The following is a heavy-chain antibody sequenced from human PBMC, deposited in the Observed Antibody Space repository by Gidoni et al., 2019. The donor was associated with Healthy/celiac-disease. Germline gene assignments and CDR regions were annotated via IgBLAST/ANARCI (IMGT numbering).Heavy chain of an antibody. Sequence: QVQLQQWGAGLLKPSETLSLTCAVYGGSFSGYYWSWIRQPPGKGLEWIGEINHSGSTNYNPSLKSRVTISVDTSKNQFSLKLSSVTAADTAVYYCARGLGQLPSPARYYGMDVWGQGTTVTVSS. D-gene: IGHD2-2*01. CDR2: INHSGST. V-gene: IGHV4-34*01. CDR1: GGSFSGYY. CDR3: ARGLGQLPSPARYYGMDV. J-gene: IGHJ6*02.